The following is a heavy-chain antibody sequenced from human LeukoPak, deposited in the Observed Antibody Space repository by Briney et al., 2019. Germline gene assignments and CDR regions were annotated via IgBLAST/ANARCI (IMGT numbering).Heavy chain of an antibody. CDR2: INSDGSST. D-gene: IGHD2-2*01. V-gene: IGHV3-74*01. CDR1: GFTFSSNW. J-gene: IGHJ5*02. Sequence: GGSLRLSCAASGFTFSSNWMHWVRQAPGKGLVWVSRINSDGSSTNYADSVKGRFTISRDNAKNTLYLQMNSLRAEDTAVYYCARGRYCSSTSCPGRWFDPWGKGTLVTVSS. CDR3: ARGRYCSSTSCPGRWFDP.